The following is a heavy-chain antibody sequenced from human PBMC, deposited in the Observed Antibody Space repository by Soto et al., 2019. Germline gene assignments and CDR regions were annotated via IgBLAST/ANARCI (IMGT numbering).Heavy chain of an antibody. CDR1: GGSFSGYY. CDR3: ARGRRRAAAGPFDY. V-gene: IGHV4-34*01. J-gene: IGHJ4*02. CDR2: INHSGST. D-gene: IGHD6-13*01. Sequence: PSETLSLTCAVYGGSFSGYYWSWIRQPPGKGLEWIGEINHSGSTNYNPSLKSRVTISVDTSKNQFSLKLSSVTAADTAVYYCARGRRRAAAGPFDYWGQGTLVTVSS.